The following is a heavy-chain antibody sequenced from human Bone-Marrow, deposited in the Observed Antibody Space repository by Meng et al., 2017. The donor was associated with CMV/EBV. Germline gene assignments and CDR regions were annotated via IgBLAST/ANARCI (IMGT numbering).Heavy chain of an antibody. Sequence: ETLSLTCTVSGGSISNYYWSWIRQPPGKRLEWVANIKQDGSEKYYVDSVKGRFTISRDNAKNSLYLQMNSLRAEDTAVYYCARVIAARPRYFDLWGRGTLVTVSS. CDR2: IKQDGSEK. CDR3: ARVIAARPRYFDL. CDR1: GGSISNYY. D-gene: IGHD6-6*01. V-gene: IGHV3-7*01. J-gene: IGHJ2*01.